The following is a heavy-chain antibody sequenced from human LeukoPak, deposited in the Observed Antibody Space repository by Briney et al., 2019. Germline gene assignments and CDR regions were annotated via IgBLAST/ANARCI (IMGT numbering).Heavy chain of an antibody. CDR2: ISYDGSNK. D-gene: IGHD2-15*01. CDR1: GFTFSSYG. J-gene: IGHJ4*02. V-gene: IGHV3-30*18. CDR3: AKDEADEYCSGGSCYTDY. Sequence: QSGGSLGLSCAASGFTFSSYGMHWVRQAPGKGLEWVAVISYDGSNKYYADSVKGRFTISRDNSKNTLYLQMNSLRAEDTAVYYCAKDEADEYCSGGSCYTDYWGQGTLVTVSS.